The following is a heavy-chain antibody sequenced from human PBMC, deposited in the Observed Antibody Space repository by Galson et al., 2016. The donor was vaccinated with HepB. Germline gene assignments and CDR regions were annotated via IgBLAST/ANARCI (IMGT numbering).Heavy chain of an antibody. CDR1: GFTLSHFG. CDR2: IWYDGSKK. CDR3: ARESPDIAVAAFDY. V-gene: IGHV3-33*01. J-gene: IGHJ4*02. D-gene: IGHD6-19*01. Sequence: SLRLSCAASGFTLSHFGLHWVRQAPGKGLEWVAMIWYDGSKKYYADSVKGRFTISRDNSKNTLYLQMNSLRAEDTAVYYCARESPDIAVAAFDYWGQGTRVTVSS.